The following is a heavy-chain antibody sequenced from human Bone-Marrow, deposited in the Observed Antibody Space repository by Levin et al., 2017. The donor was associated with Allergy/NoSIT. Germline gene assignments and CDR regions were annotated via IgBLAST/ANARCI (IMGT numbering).Heavy chain of an antibody. J-gene: IGHJ4*02. V-gene: IGHV3-23*01. CDR2: ITATSGDT. Sequence: GESLKISCAASGFTFSTYAMNWVRQAPGKGLEWVSAITATSGDTYYADSVRGRFTISRDNSKNTLYLQINSLRADDTAVYFCAKAPFSGWYPSDYFDYWGQGTLVTVSS. CDR1: GFTFSTYA. D-gene: IGHD6-19*01. CDR3: AKAPFSGWYPSDYFDY.